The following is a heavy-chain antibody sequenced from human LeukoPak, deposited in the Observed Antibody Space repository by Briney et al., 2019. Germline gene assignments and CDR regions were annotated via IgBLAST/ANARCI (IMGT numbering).Heavy chain of an antibody. CDR3: ARDPDVGWNWFDP. J-gene: IGHJ5*02. Sequence: GGSLRLSCAASGFTFSSYSMNWVRQAPGKGLEWVSSISSSSSYIYYADSVEGRFTISRDNAKNSLYLQMNSLRAEDTAVYYCARDPDVGWNWFDPWGQGTLVTVSS. V-gene: IGHV3-21*01. CDR1: GFTFSSYS. D-gene: IGHD1-14*01. CDR2: ISSSSSYI.